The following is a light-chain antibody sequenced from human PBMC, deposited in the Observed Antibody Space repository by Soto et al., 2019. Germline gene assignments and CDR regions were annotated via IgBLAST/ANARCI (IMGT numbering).Light chain of an antibody. J-gene: IGKJ1*01. Sequence: DIVLTQSPGTLSLSPGERATLSCRASQSLSSSYLAWYQQKPGQAPRLLIYGVSRRATGIPDRFSGSGSGTDFSLTISRLEPEDFAVYYCQQYDTSLRTFGQGTKVDIK. CDR3: QQYDTSLRT. CDR2: GVS. CDR1: QSLSSSY. V-gene: IGKV3-20*01.